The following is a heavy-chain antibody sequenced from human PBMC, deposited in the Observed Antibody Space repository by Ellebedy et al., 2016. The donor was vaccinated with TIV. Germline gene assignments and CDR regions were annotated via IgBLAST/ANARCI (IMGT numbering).Heavy chain of an antibody. CDR1: GFIFSTYG. CDR2: IWYDGGNK. V-gene: IGHV3-33*01. J-gene: IGHJ4*02. CDR3: ARARHVDRGDCLDY. Sequence: GESLKISCEASGFIFSTYGMHWVRQAPGKGLEWVAFIWYDGGNKYYADSVKGRFTISRDNSKNTLYLQMNNLGAEDTAVFYCARARHVDRGDCLDYWGQGTLVTVSS. D-gene: IGHD2-21*02.